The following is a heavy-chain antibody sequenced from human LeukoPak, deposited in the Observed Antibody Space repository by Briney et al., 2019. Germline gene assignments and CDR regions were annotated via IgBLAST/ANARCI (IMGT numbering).Heavy chain of an antibody. CDR1: GYTFTSYD. Sequence: ASVEVSCKASGYTFTSYDINWVRQATGQGLEWMGWMNPNSGNTGYAQKFQGRVTMTRNTSISTAYMELSSLRSEDTAVYYCAGGPGSGSYDSLSPLGYWGQGTLVTVSS. V-gene: IGHV1-8*01. D-gene: IGHD3-10*01. CDR2: MNPNSGNT. CDR3: AGGPGSGSYDSLSPLGY. J-gene: IGHJ4*02.